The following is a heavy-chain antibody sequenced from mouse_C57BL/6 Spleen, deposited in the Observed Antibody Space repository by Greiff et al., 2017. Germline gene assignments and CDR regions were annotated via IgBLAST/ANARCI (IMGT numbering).Heavy chain of an antibody. CDR1: GYSITSGYY. CDR3: ARDHLWYFDV. V-gene: IGHV3-6*01. J-gene: IGHJ1*03. Sequence: DVQLQESGPGLVKPSQSLSLTCSVTGYSITSGYYWNWIRQFPGNKLEWMGYISYDGSNNYNPSLKNRISITRDTSKNQFFLKLNSVTTEDTATYYCARDHLWYFDVWGTGTTVTVSS. CDR2: ISYDGSN.